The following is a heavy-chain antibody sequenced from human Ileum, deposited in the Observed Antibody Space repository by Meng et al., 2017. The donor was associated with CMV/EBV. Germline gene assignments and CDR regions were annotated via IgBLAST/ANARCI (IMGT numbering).Heavy chain of an antibody. Sequence: CPASGLTFSDLYMDWVRQAPGKGVEWIGRIRSKAARYTTEYAASVKGRFTISRDDSKNSLYLQMNSLKTEDTAVYYCARTTAGTADYWGQGTLVTVSS. J-gene: IGHJ4*02. D-gene: IGHD6-13*01. V-gene: IGHV3-72*01. CDR2: IRSKAARYTT. CDR3: ARTTAGTADY. CDR1: GLTFSDLY.